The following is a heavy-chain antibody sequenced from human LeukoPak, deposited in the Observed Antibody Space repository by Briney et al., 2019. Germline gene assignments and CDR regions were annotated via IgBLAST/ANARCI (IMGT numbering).Heavy chain of an antibody. CDR2: IYFSGST. CDR3: ARAGGFTLVRGAVNNWFDP. D-gene: IGHD3-10*01. V-gene: IGHV4-39*07. Sequence: SETLSLTCTASGGSVSSNSYYWGWIRQPPGKGLEWIGSIYFSGSTFYNPSLKSRVSVSVDTSKNQFSLKLTSVTAADTAVYYCARAGGFTLVRGAVNNWFDPWGQGTLVTVSS. CDR1: GGSVSSNSYY. J-gene: IGHJ5*02.